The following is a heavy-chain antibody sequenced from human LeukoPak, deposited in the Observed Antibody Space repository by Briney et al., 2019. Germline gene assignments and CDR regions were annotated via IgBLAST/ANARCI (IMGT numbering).Heavy chain of an antibody. D-gene: IGHD6-19*01. V-gene: IGHV1-46*01. J-gene: IGHJ4*02. CDR1: GYTFTSYY. Sequence: GASVKVSCEASGYTFTSYYIHWVRQAPGQGLEWMGRINPSGGSITYAQKFQGRVSMTRDTSASTVHMELSSLRSEDTAVYYCASHSSGWQQTYFDYWGQGTLVTVSS. CDR3: ASHSSGWQQTYFDY. CDR2: INPSGGSI.